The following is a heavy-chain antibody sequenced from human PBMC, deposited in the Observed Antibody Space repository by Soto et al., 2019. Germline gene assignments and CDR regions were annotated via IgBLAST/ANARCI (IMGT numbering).Heavy chain of an antibody. CDR2: IYYSGST. J-gene: IGHJ4*02. V-gene: IGHV4-31*03. D-gene: IGHD3-10*01. Sequence: QVQLQESGPGLLKPSQTLSLTCTVSGGSISSGGYYWSWIRQHPGKGLKWIGCIYYSGSTYYNPSLKSRVTISIDTSKNQFSLKLSSVTAADTAVYYCAGVRGINVFDYWGQGTLVTVSS. CDR1: GGSISSGGYY. CDR3: AGVRGINVFDY.